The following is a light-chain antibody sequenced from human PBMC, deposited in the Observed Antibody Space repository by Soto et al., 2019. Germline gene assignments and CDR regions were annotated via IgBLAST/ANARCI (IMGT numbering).Light chain of an antibody. Sequence: NFMLTQPHSMSEAPGKTVTISCTGSSGSIASNYVQWYQQRPGSAPTTVIYEDNKRPSGVPDRFSGSIDRSSNSASLIISGLKTEDEADYYCQSHDSSNVVFGGGTKLTVL. J-gene: IGLJ2*01. CDR3: QSHDSSNVV. V-gene: IGLV6-57*02. CDR2: EDN. CDR1: SGSIASNY.